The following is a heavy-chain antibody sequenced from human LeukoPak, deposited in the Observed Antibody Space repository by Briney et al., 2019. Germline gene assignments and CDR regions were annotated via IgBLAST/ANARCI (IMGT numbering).Heavy chain of an antibody. J-gene: IGHJ4*02. D-gene: IGHD1-26*01. V-gene: IGHV4-39*01. Sequence: PSETLSLTCTVSGGSISSYYWSWIRQPPGKGLEWIGSIYYSGSTYYNPSLKSRVTISVDTSKNQFSLKLSSVTAADTAVYYCARLGVEGAESDYWGQGTLVTVSS. CDR1: GGSISSYY. CDR2: IYYSGST. CDR3: ARLGVEGAESDY.